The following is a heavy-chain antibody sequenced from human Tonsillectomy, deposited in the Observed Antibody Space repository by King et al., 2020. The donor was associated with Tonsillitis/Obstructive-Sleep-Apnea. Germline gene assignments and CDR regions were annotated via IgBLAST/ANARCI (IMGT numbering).Heavy chain of an antibody. V-gene: IGHV2-5*02. CDR2: IYWDDDK. CDR3: ARGSYDSDAFDI. J-gene: IGHJ3*02. CDR1: GFSLSTGGVG. D-gene: IGHD3-10*01. Sequence: TLKESGPTLVKPPQTLTLTCTFSGFSLSTGGVGVGWIRQPPGQALDWLALIYWDDDKRYSPSLKRRLTITKDTSKNQVVLTMTNMDPVDTATYYCARGSYDSDAFDIWGQGTMVTVSS.